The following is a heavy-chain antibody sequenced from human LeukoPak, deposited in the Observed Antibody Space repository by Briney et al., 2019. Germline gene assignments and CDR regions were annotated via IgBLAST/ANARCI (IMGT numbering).Heavy chain of an antibody. D-gene: IGHD3-10*01. V-gene: IGHV1-69*13. CDR2: IIPIFGTA. CDR3: ARGGSTAIGGAMVRGVITSDAFDI. CDR1: GGTFSSYA. J-gene: IGHJ3*02. Sequence: ASVKVSCKASGGTFSSYAISWVRQAPGQGLEWMGGIIPIFGTANYAQKFQGRVTITADESTSTAYMELSSLRSEDTAVYYCARGGSTAIGGAMVRGVITSDAFDIWGQGTMVTVSS.